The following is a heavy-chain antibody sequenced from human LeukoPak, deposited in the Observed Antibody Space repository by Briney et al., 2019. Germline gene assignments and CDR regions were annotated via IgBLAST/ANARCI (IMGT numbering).Heavy chain of an antibody. D-gene: IGHD1-14*01. CDR2: ISGGGV. CDR1: GFTFSS. CDR3: TTELDVRPNHY. V-gene: IGHV3-23*01. J-gene: IGHJ4*02. Sequence: GGSLRLSCSVSGFTFSSRQAPGKGLEWVSRISGGGVNYAESVKGRFTISRDNSKNTVYLQMNSLKSEDTAVYYCTTELDVRPNHYWGQGTLVTVSS.